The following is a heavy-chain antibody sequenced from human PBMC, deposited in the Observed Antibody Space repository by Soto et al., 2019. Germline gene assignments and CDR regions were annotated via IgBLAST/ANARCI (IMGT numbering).Heavy chain of an antibody. J-gene: IGHJ6*03. CDR3: ARDKNPALAATHYMDV. CDR2: ISSSGSTI. V-gene: IGHV3-11*01. Sequence: GSLRLCCAASGFTFSDYYMSWIRQAPGKGLEWVSYISSSGSTIYYADSVKGRFTISRDNAKNSLYLQMNSLRAEDTAVYYCARDKNPALAATHYMDVWGKGTTVTVSS. D-gene: IGHD2-15*01. CDR1: GFTFSDYY.